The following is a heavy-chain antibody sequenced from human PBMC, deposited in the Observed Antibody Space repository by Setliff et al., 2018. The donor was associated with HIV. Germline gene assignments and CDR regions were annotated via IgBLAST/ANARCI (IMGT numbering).Heavy chain of an antibody. CDR3: AREIRTVYTGGHYFYGIDV. CDR1: GFTFSSYD. Sequence: GSLRLSCEASGFTFSSYDFHWVRQAAGKGLEWVSAIGTGGDTYYVDSAKGRFTISRENARNSLYLQMNSLRAGDTAVYYCAREIRTVYTGGHYFYGIDVWGQGTAVTVSS. CDR2: IGTGGDT. V-gene: IGHV3-13*01. D-gene: IGHD3-16*01. J-gene: IGHJ6*02.